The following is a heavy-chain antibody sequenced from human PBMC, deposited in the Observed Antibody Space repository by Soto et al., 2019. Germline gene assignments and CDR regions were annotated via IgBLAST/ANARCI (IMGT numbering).Heavy chain of an antibody. CDR3: TTQPASSGNFLYRMDV. J-gene: IGHJ6*02. CDR1: GFTFSNAW. CDR2: TKLKTHGGTT. V-gene: IGHV3-15*01. D-gene: IGHD3-22*01. Sequence: GGSLRPSCAVSGFTFSNAWTSWVRQAPGKGLGWVGRTKLKTHGGTTDYAAPATGRSPMTRHASPTTLYLQMNSLKTQATAVFYCTTQPASSGNFLYRMDVGRRGTT.